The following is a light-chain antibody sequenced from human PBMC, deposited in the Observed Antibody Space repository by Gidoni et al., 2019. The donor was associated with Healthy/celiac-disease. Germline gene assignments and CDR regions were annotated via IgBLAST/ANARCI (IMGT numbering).Light chain of an antibody. V-gene: IGKV1-5*03. CDR3: QQYNGSPYT. Sequence: IQMPPPPSPLSASVGDRVTITCRASQSISSWLAWYQQKPGKAPKLLIYKASSLESEVPSRFSGSGSGTEFTLTISSLQPDDFATYYCQQYNGSPYTFGQGTKLEIK. J-gene: IGKJ2*01. CDR2: KAS. CDR1: QSISSW.